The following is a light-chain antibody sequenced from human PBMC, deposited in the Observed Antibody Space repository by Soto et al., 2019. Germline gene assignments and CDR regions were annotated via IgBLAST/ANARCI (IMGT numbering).Light chain of an antibody. CDR1: SSDVGGSNG. Sequence: QSALTQPPSVSGSPGQSVAISCTGTSSDVGGSNGVSWYQQPPGTAPKLMIYDVSNRPSGVPDRFSGSKSGSTASLTISGLQAEDEVDYYCSSYTTSSTYVFGTGTKLTVL. V-gene: IGLV2-18*02. J-gene: IGLJ1*01. CDR2: DVS. CDR3: SSYTTSSTYV.